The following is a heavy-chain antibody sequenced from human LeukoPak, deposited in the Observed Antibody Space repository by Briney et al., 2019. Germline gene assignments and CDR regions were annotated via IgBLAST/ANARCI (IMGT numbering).Heavy chain of an antibody. V-gene: IGHV1-8*01. Sequence: GASVTVSCKASGYTFTSYDINWVRQATGQGLEWMGWMNPNSGNTGYAQKFQGRVTMTRNTSISTAYMELSSLRSEDTAVYYCARDLGYYDSSGYRLSDYWGQGTLVTVSS. J-gene: IGHJ4*02. CDR3: ARDLGYYDSSGYRLSDY. CDR1: GYTFTSYD. CDR2: MNPNSGNT. D-gene: IGHD3-22*01.